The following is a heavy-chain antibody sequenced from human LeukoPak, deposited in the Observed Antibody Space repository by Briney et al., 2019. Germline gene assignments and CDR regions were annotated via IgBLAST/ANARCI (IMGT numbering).Heavy chain of an antibody. CDR2: VHLDGRT. Sequence: SETLSLTCAVSGGXVTSTNWWTWVRQPPGKGLEWIGEVHLDGRTNYNPSLTGRLTLSVDLYENHISLKLTSVTAADTAVYYRAREGGFYRPLDYLGQGTLVTVSS. V-gene: IGHV4-4*02. D-gene: IGHD3-3*01. CDR1: GGXVTSTNW. CDR3: AREGGFYRPLDY. J-gene: IGHJ4*02.